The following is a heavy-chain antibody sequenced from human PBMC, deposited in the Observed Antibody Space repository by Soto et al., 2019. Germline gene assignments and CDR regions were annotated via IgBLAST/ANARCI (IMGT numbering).Heavy chain of an antibody. CDR3: AGGVMYSGSYQD. CDR1: GFTFSSYE. D-gene: IGHD1-26*01. V-gene: IGHV3-48*03. CDR2: ISDSGSTI. J-gene: IGHJ4*02. Sequence: PRLSCGGSGFTFSSYEMAWVRQAPGKGLEWVSYISDSGSTIKYADSVKGRFTISRDNAKNSLYLQMNSLRVEDTAVYYCAGGVMYSGSYQDWGQGALVTVSS.